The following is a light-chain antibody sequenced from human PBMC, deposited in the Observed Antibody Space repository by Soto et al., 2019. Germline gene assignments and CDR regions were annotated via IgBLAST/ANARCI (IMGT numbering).Light chain of an antibody. CDR3: QQYGSSPT. J-gene: IGKJ1*01. Sequence: EIVLTQSPGTLSLSPGERATLSCRSSQSVSSSYLAWYQQKPGQAPRLLIDDASSRATGSPDWFSGSGSGNDFTLTISRLEPEDFAVYDCQQYGSSPTFGQGTKVEIK. CDR2: DAS. CDR1: QSVSSSY. V-gene: IGKV3-20*01.